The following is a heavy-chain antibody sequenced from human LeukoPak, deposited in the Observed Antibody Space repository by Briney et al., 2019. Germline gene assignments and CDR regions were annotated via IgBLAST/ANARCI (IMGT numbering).Heavy chain of an antibody. CDR2: MWYDGSNK. CDR3: ARGLPPVMKYYFDY. D-gene: IGHD4-11*01. V-gene: IGHV3-33*01. J-gene: IGHJ4*02. CDR1: GFTFNSYG. Sequence: PGGSLRLSCAASGFTFNSYGMHWVRQAPGKGLEWVAVMWYDGSNKYYADSVKGRFTISRDDSKNTLYLQMNCLRAEDTAMYYCARGLPPVMKYYFDYWGQGTLVTVSS.